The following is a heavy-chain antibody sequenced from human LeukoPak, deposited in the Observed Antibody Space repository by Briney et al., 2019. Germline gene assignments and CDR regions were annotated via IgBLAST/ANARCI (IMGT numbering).Heavy chain of an antibody. J-gene: IGHJ6*04. D-gene: IGHD2-2*01. V-gene: IGHV1-69*13. CDR1: GYTFTSYA. CDR2: IIPIFGTA. Sequence: SVKVSCRASGYTFTSYAISWVRQAPGQGLEWMGGIIPIFGTANYAQKFQGRVTITADESTSTAYMELSSLRSEDTAVNYCARDLLGYCSSTSCPRTGYGMDVWGKGTTVTVSS. CDR3: ARDLLGYCSSTSCPRTGYGMDV.